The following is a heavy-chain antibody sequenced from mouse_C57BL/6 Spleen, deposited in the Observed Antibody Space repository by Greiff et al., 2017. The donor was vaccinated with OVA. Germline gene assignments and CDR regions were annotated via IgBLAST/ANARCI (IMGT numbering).Heavy chain of an antibody. J-gene: IGHJ3*01. D-gene: IGHD1-1*01. CDR1: GYTFTSYW. V-gene: IGHV1-61*01. CDR3: ARGGSSVGFAY. CDR2: IYPSDSET. Sequence: QVQLQQPGAELVRPGSSVKLSCKASGYTFTSYWMDWVKQRPGQGLEWIGNIYPSDSETHYNQKFKDKATLTVDKSSSTAYMQLSSLTSEDSAVYYCARGGSSVGFAYWGQGTLVTVSA.